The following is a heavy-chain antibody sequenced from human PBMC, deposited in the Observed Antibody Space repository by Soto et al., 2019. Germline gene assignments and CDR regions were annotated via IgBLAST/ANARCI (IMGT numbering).Heavy chain of an antibody. V-gene: IGHV3-48*03. CDR2: ITSSGGTM. J-gene: IGHJ3*02. Sequence: GESLRLSCAASGFTFSSYEMDWVRQAPGKGLEWVAHITSSGGTMYADSVRGRLTISRDNADNSLYLQMNSLRAEDTAVYYCTKEKSVMYSGYDAFDTWGRGTMVTVSS. CDR1: GFTFSSYE. CDR3: TKEKSVMYSGYDAFDT. D-gene: IGHD5-12*01.